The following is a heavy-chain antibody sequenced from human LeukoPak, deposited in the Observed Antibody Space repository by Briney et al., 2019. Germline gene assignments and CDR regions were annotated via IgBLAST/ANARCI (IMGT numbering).Heavy chain of an antibody. J-gene: IGHJ4*02. V-gene: IGHV3-48*01. CDR1: GFTFSSYS. CDR3: AKTDPAWAVTTSYFDY. CDR2: ISSSSSTI. D-gene: IGHD4-17*01. Sequence: GRSLRLSCAASGFTFSSYSMNWVPQAPGKGLEGVSYISSSSSTIYYADSVKGRFTISRDNSKNTLYLQMNSLRAEDTAVYYCAKTDPAWAVTTSYFDYWGRGILVTVYS.